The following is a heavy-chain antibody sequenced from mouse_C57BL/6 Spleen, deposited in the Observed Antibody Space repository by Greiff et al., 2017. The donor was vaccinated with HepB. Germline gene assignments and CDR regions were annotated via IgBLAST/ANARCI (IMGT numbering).Heavy chain of an antibody. CDR2: ISSGGSYT. D-gene: IGHD2-4*01. CDR1: GFTFSSYG. V-gene: IGHV5-6*01. J-gene: IGHJ3*01. CDR3: ARQDDYDQRAWFAY. Sequence: EVQRVESGGDLVKPGGSLKLSCAASGFTFSSYGMSWVRQTPDKRLEWVATISSGGSYTYYPDSVKGRFTISRDNAKNTLYLQMSSLKSEDTAMYYCARQDDYDQRAWFAYWGQGTLVTVSA.